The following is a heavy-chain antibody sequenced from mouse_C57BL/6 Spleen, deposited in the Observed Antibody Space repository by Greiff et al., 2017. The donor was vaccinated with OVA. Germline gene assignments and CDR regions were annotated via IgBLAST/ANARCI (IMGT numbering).Heavy chain of an antibody. CDR2: IHPNSGST. V-gene: IGHV1-64*01. D-gene: IGHD1-1*01. J-gene: IGHJ2*01. Sequence: QVQLQQPGAELVKPGASVKLSCKASGYTFTSYWMHWVKQRPGQGLEWIGMIHPNSGSTNYNEKFKSKATLTVDKSSSTAYMQLSSLTSEDSAVYYCARRPYGSSYDYWGQGTTLTVSS. CDR1: GYTFTSYW. CDR3: ARRPYGSSYDY.